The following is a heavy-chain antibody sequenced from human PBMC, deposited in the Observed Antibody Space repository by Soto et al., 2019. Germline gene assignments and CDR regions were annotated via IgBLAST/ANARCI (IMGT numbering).Heavy chain of an antibody. D-gene: IGHD6-13*01. Sequence: ASVKVSCKASGYTFTSYYMHWGRQAPGQGLEWMGIINPSGGSTSYARKFQGRVTMTRDTSTSTVYMELSSLRSEDTAVYYCARVRGIAYVAFDIWGQGTMVTVSS. CDR1: GYTFTSYY. CDR3: ARVRGIAYVAFDI. CDR2: INPSGGST. V-gene: IGHV1-46*01. J-gene: IGHJ3*02.